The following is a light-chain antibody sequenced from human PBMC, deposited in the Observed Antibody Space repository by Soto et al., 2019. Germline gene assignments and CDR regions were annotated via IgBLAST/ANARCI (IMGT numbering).Light chain of an antibody. CDR3: QQYYSTP. J-gene: IGKJ1*01. CDR1: QSVLYSSNNKNY. CDR2: WAS. Sequence: DIVMTQSPDSLAVSLGERATINCKSSQSVLYSSNNKNYLAWYQQKPGQPPKLLIYWASTRESGVPDRFSGSGSGTDFTLTISSLQAEDVAVYYCQQYYSTPFGQGTKVDI. V-gene: IGKV4-1*01.